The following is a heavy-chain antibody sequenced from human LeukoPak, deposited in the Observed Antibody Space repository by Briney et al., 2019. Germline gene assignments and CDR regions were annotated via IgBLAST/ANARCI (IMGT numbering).Heavy chain of an antibody. CDR2: IKQDGSEK. J-gene: IGHJ6*02. D-gene: IGHD6-19*01. CDR3: ARDAYYSSGWYQHITKYYYYYYGMDV. V-gene: IGHV3-7*03. CDR1: GFTFSSYW. Sequence: GGSLGLSCAASGFTFSSYWMSWVRQAPGKGLEWVANIKQDGSEKYYVDSVKGRFTISRDNAKNSLYLQMNSLRAEDTAVYYCARDAYYSSGWYQHITKYYYYYYGMDVWGQGTTVTVSS.